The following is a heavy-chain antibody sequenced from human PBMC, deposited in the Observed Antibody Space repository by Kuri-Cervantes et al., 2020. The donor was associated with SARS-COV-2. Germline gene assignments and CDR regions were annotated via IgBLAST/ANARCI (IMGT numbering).Heavy chain of an antibody. D-gene: IGHD6-13*01. Sequence: ASVKVSCKASGYTFTSYDINWVRQATGQGLVWMGWISAYNGNTNYAQKLQGRVTMTTDTSTSTAYMELRSLRSDDTAVYYCARDLSYSSPEYDYGMDVWGQGTTVTVSS. CDR1: GYTFTSYD. CDR2: ISAYNGNT. V-gene: IGHV1-18*01. CDR3: ARDLSYSSPEYDYGMDV. J-gene: IGHJ6*02.